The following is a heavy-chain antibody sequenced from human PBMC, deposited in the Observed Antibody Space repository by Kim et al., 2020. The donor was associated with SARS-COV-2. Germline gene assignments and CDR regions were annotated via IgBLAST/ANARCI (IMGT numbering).Heavy chain of an antibody. Sequence: KSRVTISVDTSKNQFSLKLSSVNAADTAVYYCARANYCSGGSCYRAWFDPWGQGTLVTVSS. D-gene: IGHD2-15*01. J-gene: IGHJ5*02. V-gene: IGHV4-31*02. CDR3: ARANYCSGGSCYRAWFDP.